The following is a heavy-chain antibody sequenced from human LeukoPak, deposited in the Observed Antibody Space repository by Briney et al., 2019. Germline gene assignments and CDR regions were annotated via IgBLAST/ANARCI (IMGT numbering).Heavy chain of an antibody. Sequence: SETLSLTCTVTGGSISSSSYYWGWIRQPPGKGLEWIGSIYYSGTTYYNPCLESRVTISEDTSKNQFSLMLRSVTAADTAVYFCARQASDNFYYYMDVWGKGTTVTVSS. CDR3: ARQASDNFYYYMDV. V-gene: IGHV4-39*01. CDR2: IYYSGTT. CDR1: GGSISSSSYY. J-gene: IGHJ6*03.